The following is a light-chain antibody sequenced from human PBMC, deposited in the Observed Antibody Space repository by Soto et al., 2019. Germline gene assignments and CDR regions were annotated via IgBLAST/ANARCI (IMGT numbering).Light chain of an antibody. CDR2: VNSDGSH. V-gene: IGLV4-69*01. J-gene: IGLJ1*01. CDR3: QTWGTGAPYV. CDR1: SGHSSYA. Sequence: QLVLTQSPSASASLGASIRLTCTLSSGHSSYAIAWHQQQPEKGPRYLMKVNSDGSHSKGDGIPDRFSGSSSGTERYLTISSLQSEDEADYYCQTWGTGAPYVFGLGTKVTVL.